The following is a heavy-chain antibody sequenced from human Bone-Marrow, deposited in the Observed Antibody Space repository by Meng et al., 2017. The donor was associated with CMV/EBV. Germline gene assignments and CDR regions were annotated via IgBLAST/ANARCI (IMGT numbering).Heavy chain of an antibody. D-gene: IGHD1-7*01. CDR2: IYHSGST. V-gene: IGHV4-38-2*02. J-gene: IGHJ6*02. CDR3: ARGSLTGTRDYYYGMDV. CDR1: GYSISSGYY. Sequence: SETLSLTCTVSGYSISSGYYWGWIRQPPGKGLEWIGSIYHSGSTYYNPSLKSRVTISVDTSKNQFSLKLSSVTAADTAVYYCARGSLTGTRDYYYGMDVWGQGTTVTFSS.